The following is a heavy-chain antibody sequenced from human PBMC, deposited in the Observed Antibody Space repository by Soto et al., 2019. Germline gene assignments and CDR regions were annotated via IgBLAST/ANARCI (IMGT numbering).Heavy chain of an antibody. J-gene: IGHJ3*02. V-gene: IGHV4-4*02. CDR3: ARVGRRTTFGGVIVGDDAFDI. CDR2: IYHSGST. CDR1: GGSISSSNW. D-gene: IGHD3-16*02. Sequence: SETLSLTCAVSGGSISSSNWWSWVRQPPGKGLEWIGEIYHSGSTNYNPSLKSRVTISVDKSKNQFSLKLSSVTAADTAVYYCARVGRRTTFGGVIVGDDAFDIWGQGTMVTVSS.